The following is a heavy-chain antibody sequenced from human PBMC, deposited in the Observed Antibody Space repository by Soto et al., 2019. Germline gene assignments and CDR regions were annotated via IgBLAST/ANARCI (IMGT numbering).Heavy chain of an antibody. V-gene: IGHV4-61*01. Sequence: SETLSLTCTVSGGSFKSGSYSSSWIRQPPGKGLEWIGYVYHTGRTSYNPSLKSRVSISMDTSKNQFSLNLDSVTAADTAVYFCARDFAYFDSWGQGTLVTVS. CDR1: GGSFKSGSYS. J-gene: IGHJ4*02. CDR2: VYHTGRT. CDR3: ARDFAYFDS. D-gene: IGHD3-3*01.